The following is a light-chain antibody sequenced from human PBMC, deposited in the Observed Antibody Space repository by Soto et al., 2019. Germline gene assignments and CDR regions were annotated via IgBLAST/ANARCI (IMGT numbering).Light chain of an antibody. J-gene: IGKJ4*01. CDR3: QQRSNCPST. V-gene: IGKV3-11*01. CDR2: DAS. Sequence: EIVLTQSPATLSLSPGERATLSCRASQSVSSYVAWYQQKPGQAPRLLIYDASNRATSIPARFSGSGSGTDFTLTISSLEAEDFAVYYCQQRSNCPSTFGGGTKVEIK. CDR1: QSVSSY.